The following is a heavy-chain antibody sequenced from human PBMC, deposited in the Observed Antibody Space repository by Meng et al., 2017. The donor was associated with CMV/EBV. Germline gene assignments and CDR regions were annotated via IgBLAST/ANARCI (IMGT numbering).Heavy chain of an antibody. D-gene: IGHD2-2*03. CDR3: ASLRGYWRSTSCPHYYYYGMDV. Sequence: SETLSLTCAVYGGSFSGYYWSWIRQPPGKGLEWIGEINHSGSTNYNPSLKSRVTISVDTYKNQFSLKLSSVTAADTAVYYWASLRGYWRSTSCPHYYYYGMDVWGQGTTVTVSS. J-gene: IGHJ6*02. CDR1: GGSFSGYY. CDR2: INHSGST. V-gene: IGHV4-34*01.